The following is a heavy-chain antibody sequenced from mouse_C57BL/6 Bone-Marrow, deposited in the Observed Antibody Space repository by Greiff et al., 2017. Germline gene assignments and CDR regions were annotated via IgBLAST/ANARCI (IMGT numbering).Heavy chain of an antibody. Sequence: VQLQQSGPGLVQPSQSLSITCTVSGFSLTSYGVHWVRQPPGKGLEWLGVIWSGGSTDYNAALISRLSISKDNSKRQVFFKMNSLLSDDTTIYYCAKKNGNYLYFDVWGTGTTVTVSS. V-gene: IGHV2-4*01. J-gene: IGHJ1*03. D-gene: IGHD2-1*01. CDR2: IWSGGST. CDR1: GFSLTSYG. CDR3: AKKNGNYLYFDV.